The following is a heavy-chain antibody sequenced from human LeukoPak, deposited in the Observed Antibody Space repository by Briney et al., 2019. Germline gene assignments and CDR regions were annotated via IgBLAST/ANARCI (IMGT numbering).Heavy chain of an antibody. CDR2: ISYDGSNK. D-gene: IGHD3-3*01. CDR3: AKVYGFWSGFDY. CDR1: GFTFSSYG. Sequence: PGRSLRLPCAASGFTFSSYGMHWVRQAPGKGLEWVAVISYDGSNKYYADSVKGRFTISRDNSKNTLYLQMNSLRAEDTAVYYCAKVYGFWSGFDYWGQGTLVTVSS. J-gene: IGHJ4*02. V-gene: IGHV3-30*18.